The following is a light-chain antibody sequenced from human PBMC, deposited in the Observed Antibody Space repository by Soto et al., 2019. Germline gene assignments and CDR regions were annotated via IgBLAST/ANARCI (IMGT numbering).Light chain of an antibody. J-gene: IGKJ3*01. CDR3: QQLNSYLPFT. CDR1: QIISSW. V-gene: IGKV1-5*01. CDR2: DAS. Sequence: DIEMKQCTSTPSAYEGDRVTITCLASQIISSWLAWYQQKPGRAPKLLMYDASTLQSGVPSRFSGSGSGTDFTLTISSLQPEDFATYYCQQLNSYLPFTFAPGTKVDIK.